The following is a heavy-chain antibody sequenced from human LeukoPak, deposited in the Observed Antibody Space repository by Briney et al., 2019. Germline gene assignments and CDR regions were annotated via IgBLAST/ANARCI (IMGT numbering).Heavy chain of an antibody. CDR3: AKITDPQFDI. Sequence: GGSLRLSCAASGSTFSNYGMHWVRQAPGKGLEWVAFIQYDASNKYYSDSVKGRFTISRDNSKNTLYLQMNSLRPEDTAVYYCAKITDPQFDIWGQGTMVTVSS. V-gene: IGHV3-30*02. CDR1: GSTFSNYG. D-gene: IGHD3-16*01. CDR2: IQYDASNK. J-gene: IGHJ3*02.